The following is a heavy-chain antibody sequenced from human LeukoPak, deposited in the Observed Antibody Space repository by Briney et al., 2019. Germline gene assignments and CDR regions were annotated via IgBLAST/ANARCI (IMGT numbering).Heavy chain of an antibody. Sequence: GGSLRLSCAASGFTFSSYWMSWVRQAPGEGLEWVANIKQDGSEKYYVDSVKGRFTISRDNAKNSLYLQMNSLRAEDTAVYYCARERLLWFGELMGFDYWGQGTLVTVSS. D-gene: IGHD3-10*01. CDR3: ARERLLWFGELMGFDY. V-gene: IGHV3-7*01. CDR2: IKQDGSEK. CDR1: GFTFSSYW. J-gene: IGHJ4*02.